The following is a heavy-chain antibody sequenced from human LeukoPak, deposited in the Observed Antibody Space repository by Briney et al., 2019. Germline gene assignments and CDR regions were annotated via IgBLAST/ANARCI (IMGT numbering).Heavy chain of an antibody. V-gene: IGHV3-23*01. CDR2: FSRYPGIT. CDR1: GFTFSNYA. CDR3: AKAGIGADGAGFLSEY. Sequence: PGGSLTLSCAASGFTFSNYAMSWVRQAPGKGLEWVAIFSRYPGITYYADFVKGRFTVSRDNSRNTVSLQIHSLRADDTAVYYCAKAGIGADGAGFLSEYWGRGTLVTVSS. J-gene: IGHJ4*01. D-gene: IGHD3-10*01.